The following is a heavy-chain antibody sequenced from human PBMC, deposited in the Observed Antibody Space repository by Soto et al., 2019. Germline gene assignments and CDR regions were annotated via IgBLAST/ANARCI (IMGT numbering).Heavy chain of an antibody. V-gene: IGHV1-69*01. CDR3: AREGGHNYGLGRGHAFDP. CDR2: IIPMFRSA. Sequence: QVQLVQSGAEVKKSGSSVKVSCKASGGTFNRNAISWVRQAPGQGLEWMGGIIPMFRSANYAQKFQGRVTITADESTNTAYMQMSSLRSDDTAVYYCAREGGHNYGLGRGHAFDPWGQGTLVTVSS. CDR1: GGTFNRNA. J-gene: IGHJ5*02. D-gene: IGHD4-17*01.